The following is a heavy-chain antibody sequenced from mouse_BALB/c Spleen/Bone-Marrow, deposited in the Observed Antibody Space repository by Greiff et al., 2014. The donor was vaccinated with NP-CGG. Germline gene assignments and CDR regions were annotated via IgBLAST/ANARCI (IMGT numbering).Heavy chain of an antibody. Sequence: QVQLQQSGAELVKPGASVKSSCKASGYTFTNYYMYWVKQRPGQGLEWIGEINPSNGGPNFNEKFKSKATLTVDKSSSTAYMQLSSLTSEDSAVYYCTRSRPGCFAYWGQGTLVTVSA. CDR2: INPSNGGP. CDR3: TRSRPGCFAY. CDR1: GYTFTNYY. V-gene: IGHV1S81*02. D-gene: IGHD4-1*01. J-gene: IGHJ3*01.